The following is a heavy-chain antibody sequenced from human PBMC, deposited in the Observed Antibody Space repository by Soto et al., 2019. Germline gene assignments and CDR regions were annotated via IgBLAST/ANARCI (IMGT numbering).Heavy chain of an antibody. CDR1: GYSFTSFY. CDR3: ARDWEFGF. J-gene: IGHJ4*02. Sequence: GASVKVYCKASGYSFTSFYMHWVRQAPGQGLEWMGVINPSGDSTTYAQKFQGRVTMTKDTSTSTLYMELSSLTSEDTAMYFCARDWEFGFWGQGTLVTVSS. CDR2: INPSGDST. D-gene: IGHD3-10*01. V-gene: IGHV1-46*01.